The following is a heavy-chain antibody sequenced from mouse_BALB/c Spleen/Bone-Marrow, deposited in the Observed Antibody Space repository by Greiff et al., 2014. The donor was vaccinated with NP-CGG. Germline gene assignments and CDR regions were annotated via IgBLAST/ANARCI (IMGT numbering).Heavy chain of an antibody. CDR2: ISSGGSNT. J-gene: IGHJ4*01. Sequence: VQLQQSGGDLVKPGGSLKLSCAASGFTFSSYGMSWGRQTPDKRLEWVATISSGGSNTYYPDSVKGRFTISRDNAKNTLYLQMSSLESEDTAMYYCARHQRYYAMDYWGQGTSVTVSS. V-gene: IGHV5-6*01. CDR1: GFTFSSYG. CDR3: ARHQRYYAMDY.